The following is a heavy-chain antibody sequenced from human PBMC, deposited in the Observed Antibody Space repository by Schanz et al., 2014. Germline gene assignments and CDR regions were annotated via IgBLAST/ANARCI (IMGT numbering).Heavy chain of an antibody. J-gene: IGHJ6*03. D-gene: IGHD2-2*01. CDR2: IGTSGGT. CDR1: GFSFSSYA. CDR3: ARVKYCTITRCYRTETEGIYYMDV. V-gene: IGHV3-23*01. Sequence: EVQLLESGGGLVQPGGSLRLSCAASGFSFSSYAMGWVRQARGKGLEWVSTIGTSGGTNYAESVKGRFTISRDNSKNTLYLQMKSLRAEDTAVYYCARVKYCTITRCYRTETEGIYYMDVWGKGTTVTVSS.